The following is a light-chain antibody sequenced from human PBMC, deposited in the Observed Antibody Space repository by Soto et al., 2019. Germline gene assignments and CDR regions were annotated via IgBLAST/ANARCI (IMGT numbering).Light chain of an antibody. J-gene: IGLJ1*01. CDR1: DIGSKT. CDR3: QAWDSTSDLLYV. CDR2: DDS. Sequence: ELTQPPSVSVAPGQTARITCGGNDIGSKTVHWYQQKPGQAPVMVVYDDSARPSGIPERFSGSNSGNTATLTISRVEAGDEADFYCQAWDSTSDLLYVFGTGTKVTVL. V-gene: IGLV3-21*02.